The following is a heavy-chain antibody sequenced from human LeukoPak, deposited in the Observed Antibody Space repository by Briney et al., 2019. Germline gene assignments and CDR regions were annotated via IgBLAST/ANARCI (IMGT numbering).Heavy chain of an antibody. Sequence: ASVKVSCKASGYTFTCYYMHWVRQAPGQGLEWMGIINPSGGSTSYAQKFQGRVTMTRDTSTSTVYMELSSLRSEDTAVYYCARVSGYSGYDHEDFFDYWGQGTLVTVSS. CDR1: GYTFTCYY. CDR3: ARVSGYSGYDHEDFFDY. CDR2: INPSGGST. D-gene: IGHD5-12*01. V-gene: IGHV1-46*01. J-gene: IGHJ4*02.